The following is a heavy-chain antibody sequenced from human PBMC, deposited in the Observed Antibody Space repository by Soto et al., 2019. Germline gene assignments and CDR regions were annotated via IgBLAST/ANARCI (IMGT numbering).Heavy chain of an antibody. D-gene: IGHD3-22*01. CDR1: GFTFSSYA. V-gene: IGHV3-23*01. CDR3: AKFFLGYDYDSSGYFLYYFDY. Sequence: GGSLRFSCAASGFTFSSYAMSWVRQAPGKGLEWVSAISGSGGSTYYADSVKGRFTISRDNSKNTLYLQMNSLRAEDTAVYYCAKFFLGYDYDSSGYFLYYFDYWGQGTLVTVSS. CDR2: ISGSGGST. J-gene: IGHJ4*02.